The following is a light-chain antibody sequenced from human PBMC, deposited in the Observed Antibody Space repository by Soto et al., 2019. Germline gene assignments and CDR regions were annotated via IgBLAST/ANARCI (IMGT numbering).Light chain of an antibody. Sequence: QSVLTQPPSASGSPGQSVTISCTGTSSDVGGYNYVSWYQQHPGKAPKLLIYEVNQRPSGVPDRFSGSKSGNTASLTVSGLQAEDETDYYCSSFTTSSTLVVFGGGTKLTVL. CDR1: SSDVGGYNY. V-gene: IGLV2-8*01. CDR3: SSFTTSSTLVV. CDR2: EVN. J-gene: IGLJ2*01.